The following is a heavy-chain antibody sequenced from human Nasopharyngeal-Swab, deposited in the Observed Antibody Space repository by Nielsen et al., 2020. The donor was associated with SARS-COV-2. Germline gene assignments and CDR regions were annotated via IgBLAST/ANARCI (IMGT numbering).Heavy chain of an antibody. J-gene: IGHJ3*02. CDR1: GGSISSSSYY. Sequence: SETLSLTCTVSGGSISSSSYYWGWIRQPPGKGLEWIGSIYYSGSTYYNPSLKSRVTISVDTSKNQFSLKLSSVTAADTAVYYCARPRGGPALGAFDIWGQGTMVTVSS. D-gene: IGHD3-16*01. CDR2: IYYSGST. V-gene: IGHV4-39*01. CDR3: ARPRGGPALGAFDI.